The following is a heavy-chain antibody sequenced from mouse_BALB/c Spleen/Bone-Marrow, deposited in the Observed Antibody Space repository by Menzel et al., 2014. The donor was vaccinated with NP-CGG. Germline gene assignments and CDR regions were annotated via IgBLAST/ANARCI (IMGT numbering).Heavy chain of an antibody. D-gene: IGHD2-12*01. CDR1: GFNIKDTY. V-gene: IGHV14-3*02. J-gene: IGHJ1*01. CDR3: ATIITDWYFDV. Sequence: EVQLQQSGAELVKPGASVKLSCTASGFNIKDTYMHWVKLRPEQGLEWIGRIDPANGNTKYDPKFQGKATITADTSSNTAYLQLSSLTSEDTAVYYCATIITDWYFDVWGAGTTVTVSS. CDR2: IDPANGNT.